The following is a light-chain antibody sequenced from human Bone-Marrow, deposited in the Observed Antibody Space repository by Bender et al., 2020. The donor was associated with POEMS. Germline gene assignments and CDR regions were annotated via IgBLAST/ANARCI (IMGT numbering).Light chain of an antibody. V-gene: IGLV3-25*03. CDR2: SDS. CDR1: ELPRQF. CDR3: QSTDSSGSHVV. Sequence: SSDLTQPPSVSVSPGQTARITCSGDELPRQFTYWFQQKPGQAPVLVIYSDSERPSGIPERFSGSSSGTTVTLTISGVQAEDEADYYCQSTDSSGSHVVFGGGTKLTVL. J-gene: IGLJ2*01.